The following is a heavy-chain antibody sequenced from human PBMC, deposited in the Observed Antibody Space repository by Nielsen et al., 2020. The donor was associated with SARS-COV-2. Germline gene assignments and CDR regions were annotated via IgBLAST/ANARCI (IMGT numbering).Heavy chain of an antibody. D-gene: IGHD2-15*01. Sequence: GSLRLSCTVSGGSINSYYWNWIRQPPGKGLEWIGYIYSSGRTNDNPSLKSRVTISVDTSKNQFSLKLSSVTAADTAVYYCARLEDYYYYMDVWGKGTTVTVSS. CDR1: GGSINSYY. CDR2: IYSSGRT. CDR3: ARLEDYYYYMDV. V-gene: IGHV4-59*01. J-gene: IGHJ6*03.